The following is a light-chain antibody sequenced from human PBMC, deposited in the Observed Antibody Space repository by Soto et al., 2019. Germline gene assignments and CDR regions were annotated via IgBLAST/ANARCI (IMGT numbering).Light chain of an antibody. J-gene: IGKJ3*01. Sequence: EIVMTQSPATLAVSPGEKATLSCRASQNIYSNVAWYQQRPGQAPRLLIYRASTRATGIPARFSGSGSGTDFTLTISRLEPEDFAVYYCQQYGSSSGTFGP. CDR1: QNIYSN. CDR2: RAS. CDR3: QQYGSSSGT. V-gene: IGKV3-15*01.